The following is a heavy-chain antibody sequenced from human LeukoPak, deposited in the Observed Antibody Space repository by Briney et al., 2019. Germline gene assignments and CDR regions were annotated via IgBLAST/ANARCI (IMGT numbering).Heavy chain of an antibody. Sequence: VASVKVSCKASGGTFSSYAISWVRQAPGQGLEWMGWISAYNGNTNYAQKLQGRVTMTTDTSTSTAYMELRSLRSDDTAVYYCARVLYDRTGNNWFDPWGQGTLVTVSS. V-gene: IGHV1-18*01. CDR3: ARVLYDRTGNNWFDP. CDR2: ISAYNGNT. CDR1: GGTFSSYA. J-gene: IGHJ5*02. D-gene: IGHD3-22*01.